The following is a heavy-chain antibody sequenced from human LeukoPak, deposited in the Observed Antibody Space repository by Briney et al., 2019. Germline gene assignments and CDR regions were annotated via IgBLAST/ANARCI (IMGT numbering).Heavy chain of an antibody. CDR1: GGSISSGGYY. CDR2: IYYSGST. J-gene: IGHJ6*02. V-gene: IGHV4-31*03. CDR3: ARLGPEMAAGQWMSSYYYYHLDV. Sequence: SQTLSLTCTVSGGSISSGGYYWSWIRQHPGKGLEWIGYIYYSGSTYYNPSLKSRVTISVDTSKNQFSLKLSSVTAADTAVYYCARLGPEMAAGQWMSSYYYYHLDVWGPGTTVTVSS. D-gene: IGHD5-24*01.